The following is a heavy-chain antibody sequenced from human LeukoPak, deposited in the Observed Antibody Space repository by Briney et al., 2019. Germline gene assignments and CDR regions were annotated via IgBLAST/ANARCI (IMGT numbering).Heavy chain of an antibody. CDR3: AKDHAYYYYDSSGYYDY. J-gene: IGHJ4*02. D-gene: IGHD3-22*01. Sequence: PGGSLRLSCAASGFTFSSYGMHWVRQAPGKGLEWVAVISCDGSNKYYADSVKGRFTISRDNSKNTLYLQMNSLRAEDTAVFYCAKDHAYYYYDSSGYYDYWGQGTLVTVSS. CDR1: GFTFSSYG. CDR2: ISCDGSNK. V-gene: IGHV3-30*18.